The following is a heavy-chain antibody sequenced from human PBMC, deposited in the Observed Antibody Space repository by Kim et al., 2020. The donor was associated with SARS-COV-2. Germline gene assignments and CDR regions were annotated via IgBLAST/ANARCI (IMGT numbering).Heavy chain of an antibody. CDR1: GGSISSSSYY. J-gene: IGHJ5*02. D-gene: IGHD3-3*01. V-gene: IGHV4-39*01. CDR3: ARHERTAITIFGVVTQRGWFDP. CDR2: IYYSGST. Sequence: SETLSLTCTVSGGSISSSSYYWGWIRQPPGKGLEWIGSIYYSGSTYYNPSLKSRVTISVDTSKNQFSLKLSSVTAADTAVYYCARHERTAITIFGVVTQRGWFDPWGQRTLVTVSS.